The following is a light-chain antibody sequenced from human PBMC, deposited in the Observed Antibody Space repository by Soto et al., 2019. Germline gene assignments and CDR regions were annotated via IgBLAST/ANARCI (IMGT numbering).Light chain of an antibody. Sequence: QSVLTQPPSVSGSPGQSVTISCTGTSSDVGGYNYVSWYQQHPGKAPRLMIYEVSKRPSGVPDRFSGSKSGNTASLTVSGLQAEDEADYYCSSYAGSNKVFGGGTKLTVL. V-gene: IGLV2-8*01. CDR1: SSDVGGYNY. J-gene: IGLJ2*01. CDR2: EVS. CDR3: SSYAGSNKV.